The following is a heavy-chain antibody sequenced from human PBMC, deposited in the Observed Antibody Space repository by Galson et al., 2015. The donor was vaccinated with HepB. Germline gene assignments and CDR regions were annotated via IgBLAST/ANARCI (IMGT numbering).Heavy chain of an antibody. V-gene: IGHV3-53*01. CDR1: GFTVSNNY. CDR3: ALPTEYCINGVCYRCPY. Sequence: SLRLSCAASGFTVSNNYMSWVRQPPGKGLEWVSVIYSGGSTYYADSVKGRFTISRDNSKNTVYLQMSGLRAEDTAVYYCALPTEYCINGVCYRCPYWGQGTLVTVSS. CDR2: IYSGGST. J-gene: IGHJ4*02. D-gene: IGHD2-8*01.